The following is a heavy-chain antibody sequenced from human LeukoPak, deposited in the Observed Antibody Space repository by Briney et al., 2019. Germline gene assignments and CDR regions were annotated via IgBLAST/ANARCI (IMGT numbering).Heavy chain of an antibody. V-gene: IGHV3-33*01. CDR3: ARDSTETGYYFDY. J-gene: IGHJ4*02. Sequence: GGSLRLSCAASGFTFSSYGMHWVRQAPGKGLEWVAVIWYDGSNKYYAASVKGRFTISRDNSKNTLYLQMNSLRAEDTAVYYCARDSTETGYYFDYWGQGTLVTVSS. CDR2: IWYDGSNK. CDR1: GFTFSSYG. D-gene: IGHD4-11*01.